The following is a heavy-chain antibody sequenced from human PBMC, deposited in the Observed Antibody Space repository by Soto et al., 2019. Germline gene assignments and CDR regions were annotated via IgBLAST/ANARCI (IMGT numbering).Heavy chain of an antibody. CDR1: GFTVSSNY. J-gene: IGHJ4*02. CDR2: IYSGGST. D-gene: IGHD5-12*01. CDR3: ATSGGVATIGSDY. Sequence: EVQLVESGGGLVQPGGSLRLSCAASGFTVSSNYMSWVRQATGKGLEWVSVIYSGGSTYYADSVKGRFTISRDNSKNTLYLQMNSLRAEDTAVYYCATSGGVATIGSDYWGQGTLVTVSS. V-gene: IGHV3-66*01.